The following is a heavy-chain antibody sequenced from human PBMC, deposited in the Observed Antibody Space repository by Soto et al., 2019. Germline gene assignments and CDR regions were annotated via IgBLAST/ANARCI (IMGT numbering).Heavy chain of an antibody. CDR2: ISYDGRHK. CDR3: AREGSYCSCGSCEGAMDV. V-gene: IGHV3-30*04. CDR1: GFTFSSYA. D-gene: IGHD2-15*01. Sequence: QVQLVESGGGVVQPGRSLRLSCAASGFTFSSYAMHWVRQAPGKGLEWVSFISYDGRHKYYADSVKGRFTISRDNSKNTLYLQVNSPRTEDTAVYYCAREGSYCSCGSCEGAMDVWCQGTTVTVSS. J-gene: IGHJ6*02.